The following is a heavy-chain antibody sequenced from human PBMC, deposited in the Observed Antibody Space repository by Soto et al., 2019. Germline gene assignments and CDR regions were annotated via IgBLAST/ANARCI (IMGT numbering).Heavy chain of an antibody. CDR2: IYYSGST. V-gene: IGHV4-39*01. CDR1: GGSISSSSYY. J-gene: IGHJ4*02. D-gene: IGHD3-22*01. Sequence: PSETLSLTCTVSGGSISSSSYYWGWIRQPPGKGLEWIGSIYYSGSTYYIPSLKSRVTISVDTSKNQFSLKLSSVTAADTAVYYCMLGSGWKDFDYWGQGTLVTVSS. CDR3: MLGSGWKDFDY.